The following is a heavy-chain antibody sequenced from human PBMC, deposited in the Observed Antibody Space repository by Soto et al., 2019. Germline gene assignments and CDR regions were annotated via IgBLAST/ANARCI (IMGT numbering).Heavy chain of an antibody. Sequence: PGGSLRLSCAASGFTFSSYGMHWVRQAPGKGLEWVTFISNDGRNEYYADSVKGRFTISRDNSKNTLYLQMNSLRLDDTAVFYCARERGSGRRDYWGRGTLVTVSS. CDR1: GFTFSSYG. V-gene: IGHV3-33*01. J-gene: IGHJ4*02. CDR2: ISNDGRNE. D-gene: IGHD6-19*01. CDR3: ARERGSGRRDY.